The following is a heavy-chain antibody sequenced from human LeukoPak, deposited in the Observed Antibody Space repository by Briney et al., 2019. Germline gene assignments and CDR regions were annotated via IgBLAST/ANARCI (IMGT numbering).Heavy chain of an antibody. D-gene: IGHD1-14*01. CDR2: ISPSGGST. V-gene: IGHV1-46*01. Sequence: ASVKVSCKAFGYTFTSNYMHWVRQAPGQGPEWMGVISPSGGSTTYAQKFQGRVTLTRDMSTSTDYLELSSLRSEDTAVYYCARARRGGVDYWGQGTLVTVSS. J-gene: IGHJ4*02. CDR3: ARARRGGVDY. CDR1: GYTFTSNY.